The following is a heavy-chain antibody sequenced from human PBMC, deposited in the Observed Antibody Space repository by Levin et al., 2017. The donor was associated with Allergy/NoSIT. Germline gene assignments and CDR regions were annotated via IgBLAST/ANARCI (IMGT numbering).Heavy chain of an antibody. J-gene: IGHJ2*01. D-gene: IGHD3-10*01. CDR1: GFTFSSYG. V-gene: IGHV3-33*01. CDR2: IWYDGSNK. CDR3: AREHAVRGVIILWYFDL. Sequence: PGGSLRLSCAASGFTFSSYGMHWVRQAPGKGLEWVAVIWYDGSNKYYADSVKGRFTISRDNSKNTLYLQMNSLRAEDTAVYYCAREHAVRGVIILWYFDLWGRGTLVTVSS.